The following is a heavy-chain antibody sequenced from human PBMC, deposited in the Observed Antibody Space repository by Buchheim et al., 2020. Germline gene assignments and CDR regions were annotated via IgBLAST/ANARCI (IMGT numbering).Heavy chain of an antibody. V-gene: IGHV3-23*01. D-gene: IGHD2-15*01. CDR3: AKGGGYCSGGSCYPSDFDY. Sequence: EVQLLESGGGLVQPGGSLRLSCAASGFTFSSYAMSWVRQAPGKGLEWVSAISGSGGSTYYADSVKGRFTISRDNSKNTLYLQMNSLRAEDTAVYYCAKGGGYCSGGSCYPSDFDYWGQGTL. CDR2: ISGSGGST. CDR1: GFTFSSYA. J-gene: IGHJ4*02.